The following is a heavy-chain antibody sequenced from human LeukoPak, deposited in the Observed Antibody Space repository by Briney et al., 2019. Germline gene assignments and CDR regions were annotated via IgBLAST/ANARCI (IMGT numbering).Heavy chain of an antibody. CDR1: GFTFSSYG. CDR3: AKDAYLIAVAGNYFDY. D-gene: IGHD6-19*01. Sequence: GGSLRLSCAASGFTFSSYGMHWVRQAPGKGLEWVSAISGSGGSTYYADSVKGRFTISRDNSKNTLYLQMNSLRAEDTAVYYCAKDAYLIAVAGNYFDYWGQGTLVTVSS. V-gene: IGHV3-23*01. CDR2: ISGSGGST. J-gene: IGHJ4*02.